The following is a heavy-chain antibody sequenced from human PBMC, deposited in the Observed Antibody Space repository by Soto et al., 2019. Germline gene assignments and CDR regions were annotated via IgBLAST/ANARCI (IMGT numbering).Heavy chain of an antibody. CDR3: ARLRRSEGYDSGGFFDS. Sequence: QVQLQESGPGLLEASETLSLSCTVSGGSINRHFWTWIRQSPGGKMEWIGYVSSTGTTHYNRALTGRVTLSVDTSHNQFFLRLTSVTAADTAVYYCARLRRSEGYDSGGFFDSWGQGSQVTVSS. CDR1: GGSINRHF. J-gene: IGHJ5*01. V-gene: IGHV4-59*11. CDR2: VSSTGTT. D-gene: IGHD1-26*01.